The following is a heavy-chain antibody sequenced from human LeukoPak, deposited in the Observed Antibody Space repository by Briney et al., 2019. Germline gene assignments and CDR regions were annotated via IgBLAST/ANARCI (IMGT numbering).Heavy chain of an antibody. J-gene: IGHJ4*02. V-gene: IGHV4-34*01. CDR3: ARADYGGNSGFGY. D-gene: IGHD4-23*01. Sequence: SETLSLTCAVYGGSFSGYYWSWIRQPPGKGLEWIGETNHSGSTNYNPSLKSRVTISVDTSKNQFSLKLSSVTAADTAVYYCARADYGGNSGFGYWGQGTLVTVSS. CDR1: GGSFSGYY. CDR2: TNHSGST.